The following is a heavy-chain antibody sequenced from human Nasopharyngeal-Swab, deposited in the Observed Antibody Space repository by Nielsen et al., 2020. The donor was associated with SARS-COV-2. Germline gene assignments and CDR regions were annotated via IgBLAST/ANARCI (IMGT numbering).Heavy chain of an antibody. D-gene: IGHD6-13*01. CDR1: GGSFSGYF. CDR2: INHSGST. CDR3: ARYRQYRGYYYYGMDV. V-gene: IGHV4-34*01. J-gene: IGHJ6*02. Sequence: SETLSLTCAVYGGSFSGYFWSWIRQPPGKGLEWIGEINHSGSTNYNPSLKSRVTISVDTSKNQFSLKLSSVTAADTAAYYCARYRQYRGYYYYGMDVGGQGTTVTVSS.